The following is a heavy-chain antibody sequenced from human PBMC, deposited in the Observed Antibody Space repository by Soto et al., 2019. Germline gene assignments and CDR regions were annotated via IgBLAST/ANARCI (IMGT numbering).Heavy chain of an antibody. CDR1: GFTFSSYS. CDR2: ISSSSSTI. Sequence: PGGSLRLSCAASGFTFSSYSMNWVRQAPGKGLEWVSYISSSSSTIYYADSVKGRFTISRDNAKNSLYLQMNSLRAEDTAVYYCARGPHVLLWFSVPQPNPNWFDPWGQGTLVTVSS. V-gene: IGHV3-48*01. J-gene: IGHJ5*02. CDR3: ARGPHVLLWFSVPQPNPNWFDP. D-gene: IGHD3-10*01.